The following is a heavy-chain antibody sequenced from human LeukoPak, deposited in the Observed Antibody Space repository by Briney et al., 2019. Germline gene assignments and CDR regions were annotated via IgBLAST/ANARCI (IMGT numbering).Heavy chain of an antibody. CDR1: GGSISGYY. V-gene: IGHV4-59*01. J-gene: IGHJ6*02. CDR3: ARLDV. Sequence: PSETLSLTCTVSGGSISGYYWSWIRQPPGKGLEWIGYIYSSGSTNYNPSLKSRVTISVDTSKNQFSLKLSSVTAAVTAVYYCARLDVWGQGTTVTVSS. CDR2: IYSSGST.